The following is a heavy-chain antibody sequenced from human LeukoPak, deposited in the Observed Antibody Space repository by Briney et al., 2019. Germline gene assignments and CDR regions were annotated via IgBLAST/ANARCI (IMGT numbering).Heavy chain of an antibody. CDR2: IYYSGST. D-gene: IGHD7-27*01. CDR3: ARESAGASRPSNNDY. CDR1: GGSISSGGYY. J-gene: IGHJ4*02. Sequence: PSETLSLTCTVSGGSISSGGYYWSWIRQHPGKGLEWIGYIYYSGSTYYNPSLKSRVTISVDTSKNQFSLKLSSVTAADTAVYYCARESAGASRPSNNDYWAQGTLVTVSS. V-gene: IGHV4-31*03.